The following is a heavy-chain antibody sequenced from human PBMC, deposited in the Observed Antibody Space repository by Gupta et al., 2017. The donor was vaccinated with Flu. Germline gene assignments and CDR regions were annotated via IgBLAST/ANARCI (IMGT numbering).Heavy chain of an antibody. V-gene: IGHV4-34*02. CDR3: ARNTDSQD. CDR2: VNHSGGT. D-gene: IGHD2-15*01. CDR1: GRSFINSY. J-gene: IGHJ4*02. Sequence: QVHLQQWGAGLVKPSETLSLTCAVDGRSFINSYSTLMRQPPREGLEWSGEVNHSGGTNYSPSLKSRVTISIDTSKSQFSLKRSSVTAADTAVYYCARNTDSQDWGQGTLVTVSS.